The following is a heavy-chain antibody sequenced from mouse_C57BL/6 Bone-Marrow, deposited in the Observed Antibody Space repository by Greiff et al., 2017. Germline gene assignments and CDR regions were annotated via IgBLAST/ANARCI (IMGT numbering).Heavy chain of an antibody. CDR3: ALIPFLHWFAY. V-gene: IGHV1-81*01. J-gene: IGHJ3*01. CDR1: GYTFTSYG. CDR2: IYPRSGNT. D-gene: IGHD5-1-1*01. Sequence: QVQLQQSGAELARPGASVKLSCMASGYTFTSYGISWVQQRTGQGLEWIGEIYPRSGNTYSNEKFTGKATLTADKASSTAYMELRSLTSEDSAVDFYALIPFLHWFAYWGQGTLVTVTA.